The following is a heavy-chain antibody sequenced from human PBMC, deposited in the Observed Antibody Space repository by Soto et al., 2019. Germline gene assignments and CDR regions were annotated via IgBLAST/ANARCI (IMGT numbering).Heavy chain of an antibody. V-gene: IGHV3-23*01. CDR1: GFTFNGYA. CDR2: ISGSGGAT. CDR3: VKDHSYGGNPNHALHI. D-gene: IGHD5-18*01. Sequence: PGGSLRLSCAASGFTFNGYAMSWVRQTPGKGLEWVSSISGSGGATYYAESLKARLTISRDNSKNTLYLQMNSLRAEDTAVYYCVKDHSYGGNPNHALHIWGQGTMVTVSS. J-gene: IGHJ3*02.